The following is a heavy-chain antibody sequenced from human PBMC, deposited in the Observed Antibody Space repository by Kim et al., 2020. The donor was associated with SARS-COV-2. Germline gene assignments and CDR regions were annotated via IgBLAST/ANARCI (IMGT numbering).Heavy chain of an antibody. Sequence: GGSLRLSCAASDLSFSNYWMSWVRQAPGRGLEWVAIIKQDGIEKYYADSVKGRFTISRDNSKKSLSLQMNSLRGDDTAVYYCAKDRHVSCRGGICYSGWAQDHMSWGQGTLVTVSS. V-gene: IGHV3-7*01. D-gene: IGHD5-12*01. CDR2: IKQDGIEK. J-gene: IGHJ4*02. CDR1: DLSFSNYW. CDR3: AKDRHVSCRGGICYSGWAQDHMS.